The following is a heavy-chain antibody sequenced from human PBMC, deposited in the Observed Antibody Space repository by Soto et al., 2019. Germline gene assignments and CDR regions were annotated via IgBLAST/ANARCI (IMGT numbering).Heavy chain of an antibody. CDR1: GFTIRNNY. D-gene: IGHD2-2*01. CDR3: ARAAYQTDYFDY. V-gene: IGHV3-66*01. J-gene: IGHJ4*02. CDR2: IYSGGTT. Sequence: GGSLRLSCAASGFTIRNNYMSWVRLPPGKGLEWVSVIYSGGTTMHADSVRGRFTISRDTSKNLLYLDMNSLRAEDTATYFCARAAYQTDYFDYWGQGTLVTVSS.